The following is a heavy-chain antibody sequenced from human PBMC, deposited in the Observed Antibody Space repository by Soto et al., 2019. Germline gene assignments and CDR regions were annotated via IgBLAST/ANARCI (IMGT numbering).Heavy chain of an antibody. Sequence: GXSVKVSYKASADTFTSYYIHLVRHSPGHGLEWMGWIDPNSDGIKYAQKFQGWATMTRDKSISTAYMELSRLRSDDTAVYYCARSERYSYGPFDYWGQGTLVTVSS. CDR3: ARSERYSYGPFDY. CDR2: IDPNSDGI. D-gene: IGHD1-26*01. V-gene: IGHV1-2*04. J-gene: IGHJ4*02. CDR1: ADTFTSYY.